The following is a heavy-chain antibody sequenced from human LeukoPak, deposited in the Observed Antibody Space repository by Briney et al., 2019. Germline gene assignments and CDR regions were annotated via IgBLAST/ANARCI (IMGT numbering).Heavy chain of an antibody. CDR3: VRVFGSGNSFD. V-gene: IGHV3-48*03. J-gene: IGHJ4*02. Sequence: TGGSLRLSCAASGFTFSSYEMNWVRQAPGKGLEWVSYISSTGFSVHYADSVKGRFTISRDNAKNSLYLQMNSLRVEDTAVYYCVRVFGSGNSFDWGQGTLVTVSS. D-gene: IGHD3-10*01. CDR2: ISSTGFSV. CDR1: GFTFSSYE.